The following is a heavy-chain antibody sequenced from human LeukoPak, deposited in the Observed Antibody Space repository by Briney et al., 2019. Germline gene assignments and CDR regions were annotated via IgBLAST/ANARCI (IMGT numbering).Heavy chain of an antibody. J-gene: IGHJ6*03. Sequence: SETLSLTCTVSGDSISSGNYWGWIRQPPGKGLEWIGSIFHTGSTYFNLSLKSRVTISVDTSKNQFSLRLSSVTAADTAIYYCARGYYYMDVWGKGTTVTVSS. V-gene: IGHV4-38-2*02. CDR1: GDSISSGNY. CDR3: ARGYYYMDV. CDR2: IFHTGST.